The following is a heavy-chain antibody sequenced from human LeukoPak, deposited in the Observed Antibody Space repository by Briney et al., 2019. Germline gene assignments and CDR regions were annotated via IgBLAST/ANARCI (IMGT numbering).Heavy chain of an antibody. CDR3: ARGASGYYRDF. CDR1: GFTVSSHG. CDR2: IWYDGSKT. D-gene: IGHD3-3*01. V-gene: IGHV3-33*01. Sequence: GTSLRLSCAASGFTVSSHGMDWVRQAPGKGLDWVAVIWYDGSKTLYADSVKGRFTISRDDSKNTLHLQMNSLRAEDTAVYSCARGASGYYRDFWGQGTLVTVSS. J-gene: IGHJ4*02.